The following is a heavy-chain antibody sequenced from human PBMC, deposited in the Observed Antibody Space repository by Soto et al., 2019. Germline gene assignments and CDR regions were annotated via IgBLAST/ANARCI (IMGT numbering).Heavy chain of an antibody. J-gene: IGHJ5*02. D-gene: IGHD5-12*01. CDR2: ISTYSGDT. V-gene: IGHV1-18*01. CDR3: ARHHGPTTSENWFDP. Sequence: QVHLVQSGVEVKTPGASVKVSCQASGYTFFTYDISWVRQAPGQGLEWMGWISTYSGDTKYAQKCQGRVTMTTDTSTTTASRELRTLRSDDTAVYYSARHHGPTTSENWFDPWGQGPMVTVSS. CDR1: GYTFFTYD.